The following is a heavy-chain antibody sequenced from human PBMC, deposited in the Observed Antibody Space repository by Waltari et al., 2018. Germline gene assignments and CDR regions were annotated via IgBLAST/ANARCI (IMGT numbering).Heavy chain of an antibody. CDR3: ATGGILATKWLDY. Sequence: QVQLVQSGAEVKKPGASVKVSCKASGYTFIAYYMYWVRRAPGQGLEWMGRINPRNGGTNYSQNFQGGVTMTRDASISTAYIELTRLTTDDTAVYYCATGGILATKWLDYWGQGTLVPVSS. CDR1: GYTFIAYY. CDR2: INPRNGGT. J-gene: IGHJ4*02. V-gene: IGHV1-2*06. D-gene: IGHD3-16*01.